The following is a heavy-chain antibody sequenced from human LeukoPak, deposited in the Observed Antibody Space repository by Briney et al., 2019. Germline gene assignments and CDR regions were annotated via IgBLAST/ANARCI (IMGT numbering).Heavy chain of an antibody. CDR2: IYYSGST. Sequence: SETLSLTCTVSGGSISSYYWSWIRQPPGKGLEWIGYIYYSGSTNYNPSLKSRVTISVDTSKNQFSLKLSSVTAADTAVYYCARVGLASGRGAWFDPWGQGTLVTVSS. CDR3: ARVGLASGRGAWFDP. D-gene: IGHD2-15*01. V-gene: IGHV4-59*01. CDR1: GGSISSYY. J-gene: IGHJ5*02.